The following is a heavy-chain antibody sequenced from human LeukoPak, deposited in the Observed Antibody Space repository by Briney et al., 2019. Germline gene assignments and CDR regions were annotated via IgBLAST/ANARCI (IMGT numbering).Heavy chain of an antibody. V-gene: IGHV1-2*02. CDR3: ARGLRYFDWLGDYFDY. J-gene: IGHJ4*02. Sequence: ASVKVSCKASGYTFTGYYMHWVRQAPGQGLEWMGWINPNSGGTNYAQKFQGRVTMTRDTSISTAYMELRSLRSDDTAVYYCARGLRYFDWLGDYFDYWGQGTLVTVSS. CDR2: INPNSGGT. D-gene: IGHD3-9*01. CDR1: GYTFTGYY.